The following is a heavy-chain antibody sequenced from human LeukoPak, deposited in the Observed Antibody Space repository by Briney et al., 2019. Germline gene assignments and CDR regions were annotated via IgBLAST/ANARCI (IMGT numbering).Heavy chain of an antibody. Sequence: GGSLRLSCVTSGFTFSRYSMNWVRQAPGKGLEWVGFIRSKAYGGTTEYAASVKGRFTISRDDSKSIAYLQMNSLKTEDTAVYYCTRASITMIVVEAAGDAFDIWGQGTMVTVSS. CDR2: IRSKAYGGTT. V-gene: IGHV3-49*04. D-gene: IGHD3-22*01. CDR3: TRASITMIVVEAAGDAFDI. CDR1: GFTFSRYS. J-gene: IGHJ3*02.